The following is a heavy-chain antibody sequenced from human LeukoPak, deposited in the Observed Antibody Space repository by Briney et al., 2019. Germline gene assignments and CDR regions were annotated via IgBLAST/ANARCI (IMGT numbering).Heavy chain of an antibody. CDR1: GFTFRDYD. J-gene: IGHJ3*02. CDR3: ARISTLHDAFDI. V-gene: IGHV3-13*01. D-gene: IGHD2/OR15-2a*01. CDR2: IGIRDDT. Sequence: GGSLRLSCAASGFTFRDYDMHWVRQVPGRGLEWVSAIGIRDDTHYPDSVKGRFTISRDNAKNSLYLQMNSLRAEDTAVYYCARISTLHDAFDIWGQGTMVTVSS.